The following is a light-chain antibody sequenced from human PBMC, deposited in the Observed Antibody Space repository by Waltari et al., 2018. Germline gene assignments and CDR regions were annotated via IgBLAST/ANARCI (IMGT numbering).Light chain of an antibody. CDR3: VLYMSRDIL. CDR2: STN. Sequence: QTVVTQEPSFSVSPGGTVTLICGLTSGSVSFTHYPSWYQQTPGQPPRTLIYSTNTRSSGVPDLFSGSILGDKAALTITGAQADDEAAYYCVLYMSRDILFGGGTKLTVL. CDR1: SGSVSFTHY. J-gene: IGLJ3*02. V-gene: IGLV8-61*01.